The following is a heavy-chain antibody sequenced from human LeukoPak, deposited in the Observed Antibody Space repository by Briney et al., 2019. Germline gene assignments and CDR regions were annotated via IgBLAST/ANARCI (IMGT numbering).Heavy chain of an antibody. CDR2: IYYSGST. D-gene: IGHD4-23*01. Sequence: SETLSLTCTVSGGSISSYYWSWIRQPPGKGLEWIGYIYYSGSTNYNPSLKSRVTISVDTSKNQFSLKLSSVTAADTAVYYCAGDYGGNSPPVDWGQGTLVTVSS. CDR3: AGDYGGNSPPVD. J-gene: IGHJ4*02. CDR1: GGSISSYY. V-gene: IGHV4-59*01.